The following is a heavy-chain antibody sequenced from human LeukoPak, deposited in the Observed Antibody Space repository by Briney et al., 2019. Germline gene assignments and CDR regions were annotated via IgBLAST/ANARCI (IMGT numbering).Heavy chain of an antibody. D-gene: IGHD2-2*01. CDR2: INTDTGNP. V-gene: IGHV7-4-1*02. Sequence: ASVKVSCKASGYTFTNYAMNWVRQAPGQGLEWMGWINTDTGNPTYAQGFTRRLVSSLDTSASTAYLQISSLKAEDTAVYYCARTLIGDQYQLLHNWFDPWGQGTLVTVSS. J-gene: IGHJ5*02. CDR1: GYTFTNYA. CDR3: ARTLIGDQYQLLHNWFDP.